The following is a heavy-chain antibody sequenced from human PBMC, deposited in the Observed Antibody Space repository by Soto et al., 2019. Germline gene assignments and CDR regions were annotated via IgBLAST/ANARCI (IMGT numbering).Heavy chain of an antibody. CDR3: ARVRSGWSSSYHGMDV. D-gene: IGHD6-19*01. CDR1: GYTFTGYH. V-gene: IGHV1-2*02. J-gene: IGHJ6*02. CDR2: INPNSAGT. Sequence: QVQLVQSGAEVKKPGASVKVSCKASGYTFTGYHIYWVRQAPGQGLEWMGWINPNSAGTNYAQKFQGRVTVTRDTSFSISYLELSRLNSDDTAVYYCARVRSGWSSSYHGMDVWGQGITVTVSS.